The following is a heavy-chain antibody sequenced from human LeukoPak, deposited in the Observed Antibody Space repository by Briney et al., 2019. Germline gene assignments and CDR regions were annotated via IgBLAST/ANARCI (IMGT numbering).Heavy chain of an antibody. Sequence: PSETLSLTCTVSGGSISSGNYYWSWIRQPAGKGLEWIGRIYTSGSTNYNPSLKSRVTMSVDTSKNQFSLKLSSVTAADTAVYYCAGQHRSGWSGYLSYFDYWGQGTLVTVSS. CDR1: GGSISSGNYY. CDR3: AGQHRSGWSGYLSYFDY. CDR2: IYTSGST. V-gene: IGHV4-61*02. D-gene: IGHD3-3*01. J-gene: IGHJ4*02.